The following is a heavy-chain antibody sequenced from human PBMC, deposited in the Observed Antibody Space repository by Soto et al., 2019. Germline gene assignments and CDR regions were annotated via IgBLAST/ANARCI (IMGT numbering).Heavy chain of an antibody. CDR3: AKSRGGYSGYDYGVFDY. CDR2: ISYDGSNK. V-gene: IGHV3-30*18. CDR1: GFTFNSYG. D-gene: IGHD5-12*01. Sequence: QVQLVESGGGVVQPGRSLRLSCAASGFTFNSYGMHWVRQAPGKGLEWVAVISYDGSNKYYADSVKGRFTISRDNSKNTLYLQMNSLRAEDTAVYYCAKSRGGYSGYDYGVFDYWGQGTLVTVSS. J-gene: IGHJ4*02.